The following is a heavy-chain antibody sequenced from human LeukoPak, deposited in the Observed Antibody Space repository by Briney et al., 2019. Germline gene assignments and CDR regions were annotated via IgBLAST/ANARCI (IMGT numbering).Heavy chain of an antibody. CDR1: GFTFSDFY. D-gene: IGHD2-2*01. Sequence: GGSLRLSGAASGFTFSDFYMSWFRQVPGKGLEAVAYISRGSGSTRYYTDSARGRFTISRDNGENAVYWQMNSLRTDDTAVYYCVRYAPVDHWGRGALVTVSS. CDR3: VRYAPVDH. V-gene: IGHV3-11*01. J-gene: IGHJ4*02. CDR2: ISRGSGSTR.